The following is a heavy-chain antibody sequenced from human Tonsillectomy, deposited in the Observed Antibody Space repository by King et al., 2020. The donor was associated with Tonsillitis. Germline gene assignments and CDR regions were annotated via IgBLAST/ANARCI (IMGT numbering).Heavy chain of an antibody. Sequence: QLVQSGPEVKKPGASVKVSCKASGYTFSTYGISWVRQAPGLGLEWMGWISAYNGNTSYAQKLQSRVTMTTDTSTNTAYLELRSLRSDDTAVYYCARDTPTVTAWFDPWGQGTLVSVSS. CDR1: GYTFSTYG. CDR2: ISAYNGNT. V-gene: IGHV1-18*01. D-gene: IGHD4-11*01. CDR3: ARDTPTVTAWFDP. J-gene: IGHJ5*02.